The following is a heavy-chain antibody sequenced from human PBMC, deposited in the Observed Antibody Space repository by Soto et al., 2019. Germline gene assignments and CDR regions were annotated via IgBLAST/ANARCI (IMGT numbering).Heavy chain of an antibody. CDR2: IYYSGST. J-gene: IGHJ6*02. V-gene: IGHV4-31*03. CDR3: ARDIRVYCSSTSCYKEQNYYYGMDV. CDR1: GGSISSGGYY. Sequence: SETLSLTCTVSGGSISSGGYYWSWIRQHPGKGLEWIGYIYYSGSTYYNPSLKSRVTISVDTSKNQFSLKLSSVTAADTAVYYCARDIRVYCSSTSCYKEQNYYYGMDVWGQGTTVTVSS. D-gene: IGHD2-2*02.